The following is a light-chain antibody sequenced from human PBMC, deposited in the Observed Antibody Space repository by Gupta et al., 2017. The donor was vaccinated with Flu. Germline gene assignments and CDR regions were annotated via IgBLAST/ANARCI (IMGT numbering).Light chain of an antibody. CDR1: QSISRW. J-gene: IGKJ1*01. CDR2: KAS. V-gene: IGKV1-5*03. Sequence: PSTLSASVGDRVTITCRASQSISRWLAWYLQKPGKAPKLLIYKASKVENGVPSRFSGSGSGTEFTLTISSRQPDDFAIYYCQHENSSSWTFGQGTKVEIK. CDR3: QHENSSSWT.